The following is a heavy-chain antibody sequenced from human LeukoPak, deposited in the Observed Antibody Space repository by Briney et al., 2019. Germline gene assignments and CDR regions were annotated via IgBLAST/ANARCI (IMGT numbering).Heavy chain of an antibody. V-gene: IGHV3-13*01. CDR1: GFIFNNFD. J-gene: IGHJ6*02. CDR3: ARDRFGMDV. CDR2: IGIGGDT. Sequence: PGGSLRLPCAASGFIFNNFDMHWVRQGTGKGLEWVSAIGIGGDTHYSGSVKGRFIISRENAKNSLFLQMNSLRVGDTAVYYCARDRFGMDVWGRGTTVIVSS.